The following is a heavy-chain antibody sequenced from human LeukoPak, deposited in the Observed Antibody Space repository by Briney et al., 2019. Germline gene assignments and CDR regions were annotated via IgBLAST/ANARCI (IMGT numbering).Heavy chain of an antibody. D-gene: IGHD5-18*01. Sequence: TGGSLRLSCAASGFTFDDYGMSWVRQAPGKGLEWVSGINWNGGSTGYADSVKGRFTISRDNAKNTVYLQMHNLRADDTAVYFCARHDSFIPYWGQGTLVTVSS. J-gene: IGHJ4*02. V-gene: IGHV3-20*04. CDR1: GFTFDDYG. CDR3: ARHDSFIPY. CDR2: INWNGGST.